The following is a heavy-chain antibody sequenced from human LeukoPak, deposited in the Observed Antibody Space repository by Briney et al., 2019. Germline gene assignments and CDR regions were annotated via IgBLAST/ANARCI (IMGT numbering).Heavy chain of an antibody. CDR2: IRYGGSNK. Sequence: GGSLRLSCAASGFTFSSYGMHWVRQAPGKGLEWVAFIRYGGSNKYYADSVKGRFTISRDNSKNTLYLQMNSLRAEDTAVYYCAKEGIAAAVNFDYWGQGTLVTVSS. CDR1: GFTFSSYG. D-gene: IGHD6-13*01. J-gene: IGHJ4*02. V-gene: IGHV3-30*02. CDR3: AKEGIAAAVNFDY.